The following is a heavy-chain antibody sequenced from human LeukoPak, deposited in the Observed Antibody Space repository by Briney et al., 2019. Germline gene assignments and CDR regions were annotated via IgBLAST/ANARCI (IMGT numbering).Heavy chain of an antibody. CDR3: ARDESWSNYYNFMDV. CDR2: ISSSSGTI. D-gene: IGHD6-13*01. J-gene: IGHJ6*03. Sequence: GGSLRLSCAASGFTFSIHRMHWVRQAPGKGLEWVSYISSSSGTIYYADSVKGRFTISGDNAKNSLYLQMNSLRAEDTAVYYCARDESWSNYYNFMDVWGKGTTVTVSS. V-gene: IGHV3-48*04. CDR1: GFTFSIHR.